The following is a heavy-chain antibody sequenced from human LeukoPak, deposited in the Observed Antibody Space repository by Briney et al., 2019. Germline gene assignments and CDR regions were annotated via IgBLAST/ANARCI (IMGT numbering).Heavy chain of an antibody. CDR2: ISSSGSTK. J-gene: IGHJ1*01. Sequence: LSGGSLRLSCAASGFTFSSYEMNWVRQAPGKGLGWVSYISSSGSTKYYADSVKGRFTVSRDNAKNSLYLQMNSLRDEDTAVYYCARDFRFAGGRYFDHWGQGTLVTVSS. D-gene: IGHD3-3*01. CDR1: GFTFSSYE. V-gene: IGHV3-48*03. CDR3: ARDFRFAGGRYFDH.